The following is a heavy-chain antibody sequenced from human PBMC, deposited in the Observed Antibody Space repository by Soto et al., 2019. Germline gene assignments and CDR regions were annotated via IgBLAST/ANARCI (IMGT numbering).Heavy chain of an antibody. V-gene: IGHV3-11*01. CDR2: ISSSGSTI. J-gene: IGHJ6*02. D-gene: IGHD4-4*01. Sequence: GSLRLSCAASGFTFSDYYMSWIRQAPGKGLEWVSYISSSGSTIYYADSVKGRFTISRDNAKNSLYLQMNSLRAEDTAVYYCAREGESTTVTTLYYYYYGMDVWGQGTTVTVSS. CDR3: AREGESTTVTTLYYYYYGMDV. CDR1: GFTFSDYY.